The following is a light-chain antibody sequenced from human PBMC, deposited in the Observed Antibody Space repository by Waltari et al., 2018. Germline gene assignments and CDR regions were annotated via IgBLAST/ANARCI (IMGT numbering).Light chain of an antibody. V-gene: IGKV3-11*01. Sequence: EILLTQSPVTLSLSPGDRATLSCRATQSIGTYLAWYQQKTGQAPRLLIYDASNRATGIPARFSGSGSGTDFTLTISSLEPEDFAVYHCQQGTTWLFGPGTKVEIK. CDR2: DAS. J-gene: IGKJ3*01. CDR3: QQGTTWL. CDR1: QSIGTY.